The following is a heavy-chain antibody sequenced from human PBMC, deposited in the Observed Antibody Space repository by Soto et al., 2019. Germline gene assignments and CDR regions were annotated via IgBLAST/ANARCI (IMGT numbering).Heavy chain of an antibody. J-gene: IGHJ4*02. V-gene: IGHV1-18*01. CDR2: ISAYNGNT. Sequence: QVQLVQSGAEVKKPGASVKVSCKASGYTFTSYGISWVRQAPGQGLEWMGWISAYNGNTNYAQKLQGRVTMPTDTSTSPRSMELRSLRSDDTGVYYCAITTHGIAVDAPDYWGQVTLVTVSS. D-gene: IGHD6-19*01. CDR1: GYTFTSYG. CDR3: AITTHGIAVDAPDY.